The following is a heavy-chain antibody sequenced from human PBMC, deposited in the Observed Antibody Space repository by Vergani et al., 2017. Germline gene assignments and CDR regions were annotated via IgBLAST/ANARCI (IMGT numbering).Heavy chain of an antibody. V-gene: IGHV1-69*08. CDR3: ARDRGTRTYGLDF. J-gene: IGHJ6*02. CDR1: GGTFSSYT. D-gene: IGHD3-16*01. CDR2: IIPILGIP. Sequence: QVQLVQSGAEVKKPGSSVKVSCKASGGTFSSYTVTWVRQAPGQGLEWMGRIIPILGIPNYAQKLQGRVTITADKSTNTAYMELSSLRSEDTAVYYCARDRGTRTYGLDFWGQGTTVTVSS.